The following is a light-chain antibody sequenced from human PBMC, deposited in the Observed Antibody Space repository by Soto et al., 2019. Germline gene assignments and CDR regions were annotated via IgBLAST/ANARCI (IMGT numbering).Light chain of an antibody. J-gene: IGKJ4*01. CDR1: QSISNH. CDR3: QQYNNWLLT. V-gene: IGKV1-39*01. Sequence: DIQMTQSPSSLSASVEDRVIITCRASQSISNHLNWYQQKPGKAPKLLIFAASSLQSGDPSRFSGSRSGPDFTLTISSLQSEDFAVYYCQQYNNWLLTLGGGTKVDIK. CDR2: AAS.